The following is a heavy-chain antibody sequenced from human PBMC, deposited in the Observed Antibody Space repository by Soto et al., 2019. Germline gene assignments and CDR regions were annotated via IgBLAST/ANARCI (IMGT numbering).Heavy chain of an antibody. CDR1: GGSFSGYY. CDR3: ASRDIGAAGIAY. D-gene: IGHD6-13*01. J-gene: IGHJ4*02. V-gene: IGHV4-34*01. Sequence: SETLSLTCAVYGGSFSGYYWSWIRQPPGKGLEWIGEINHSGSTNYNPSLKSRVTISVDTSKNQFSLKLSSVTAADTAVYYCASRDIGAAGIAYWGQGTPVTVSS. CDR2: INHSGST.